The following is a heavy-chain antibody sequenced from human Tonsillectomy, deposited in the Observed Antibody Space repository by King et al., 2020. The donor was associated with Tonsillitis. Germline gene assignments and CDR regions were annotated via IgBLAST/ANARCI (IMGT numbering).Heavy chain of an antibody. Sequence: QLVQSGAEVKKPGASVNVSCKASGYTFTNYGIRWVRQAPGQGLEWMGWIIPHNGNTNYAENLQGRVTMTTDTSTSTAYMELRSLRRDDTAVYYCSRIEDGGDYWGQGTRVTVAS. CDR2: IIPHNGNT. CDR1: GYTFTNYG. CDR3: SRIEDGGDY. J-gene: IGHJ4*02. V-gene: IGHV1-18*01. D-gene: IGHD6-25*01.